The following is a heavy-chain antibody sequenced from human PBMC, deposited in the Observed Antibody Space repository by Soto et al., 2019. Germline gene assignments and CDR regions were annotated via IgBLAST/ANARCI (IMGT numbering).Heavy chain of an antibody. V-gene: IGHV3-23*01. CDR1: GFTFSSYA. Sequence: EVQLLESGGGLVQPGGSLRLSCAASGFTFSSYAMNWVRQAPGKGLEWVSGISGNGGTTSYADSMKGRFSISRDNSKNTLYVQMNSLRAEDTAIYFCARTDYDSLTGYYTGFDYWGQGTLVTVSS. J-gene: IGHJ4*02. D-gene: IGHD3-9*01. CDR2: ISGNGGTT. CDR3: ARTDYDSLTGYYTGFDY.